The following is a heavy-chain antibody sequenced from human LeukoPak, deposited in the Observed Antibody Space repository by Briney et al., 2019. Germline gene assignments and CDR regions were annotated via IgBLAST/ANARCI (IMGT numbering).Heavy chain of an antibody. Sequence: GESLKISCKGSGYSFTSYWIGWVRQMPGKGLEWMGIIYPGDSDTRYSPSFQGQVTISADKSISTAYLQWSSLKASDTAMYYCGRHCGGGSGGNSGFDYWGQGTLVTVSS. CDR1: GYSFTSYW. D-gene: IGHD4-23*01. V-gene: IGHV5-51*01. J-gene: IGHJ4*02. CDR3: GRHCGGGSGGNSGFDY. CDR2: IYPGDSDT.